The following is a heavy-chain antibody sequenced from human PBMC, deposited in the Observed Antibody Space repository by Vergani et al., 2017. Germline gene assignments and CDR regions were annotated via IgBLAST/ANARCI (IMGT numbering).Heavy chain of an antibody. V-gene: IGHV1-2*02. D-gene: IGHD3-22*01. CDR1: GYTFTGYY. Sequence: QVQLVQSGAEVKKPGASVKVSCKASGYTFTGYYMHWVRQAPGQGLEWMGWINPNSGGTNYAQKFQGRVTMTRDTSISTAYMELSRLRSDDTAVYYCARDPLSSVYSLGHYYGMDVWGQGTTVTVSS. CDR3: ARDPLSSVYSLGHYYGMDV. J-gene: IGHJ6*02. CDR2: INPNSGGT.